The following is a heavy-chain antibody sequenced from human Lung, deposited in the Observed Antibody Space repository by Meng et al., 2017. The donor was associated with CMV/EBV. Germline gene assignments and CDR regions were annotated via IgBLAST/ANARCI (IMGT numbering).Heavy chain of an antibody. V-gene: IGHV3-7*01. CDR3: ARGYYSEDSYYGAPDF. Sequence: SCAASGFTFSSYWMNWVRQAPGKGLEWVANIKEEGGEKHYVASVKGRFTISRDNAKNSLFLQMNSLRAEDTAVYQCARGYYSEDSYYGAPDFWGQGIXVTVSS. J-gene: IGHJ4*02. D-gene: IGHD2-15*01. CDR1: GFTFSSYW. CDR2: IKEEGGEK.